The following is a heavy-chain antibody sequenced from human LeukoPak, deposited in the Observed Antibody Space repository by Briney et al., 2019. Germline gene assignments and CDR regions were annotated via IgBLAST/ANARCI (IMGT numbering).Heavy chain of an antibody. CDR3: ARGSGGAFDI. D-gene: IGHD3-10*01. J-gene: IGHJ3*02. CDR1: GFTFSSYS. CDR2: ISSSSSYI. V-gene: IGHV3-21*01. Sequence: GGSLRLSCAASGFTFSSYSMNWVRQAPGKGLEWVSSISSSSSYIYYADSVKGRFTISRDNAKNSLYLQTNSLRAEDTAVYYCARGSGGAFDIWGQGTMVTVSS.